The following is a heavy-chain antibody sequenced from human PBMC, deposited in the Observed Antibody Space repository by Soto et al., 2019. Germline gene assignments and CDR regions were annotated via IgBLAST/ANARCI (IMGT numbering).Heavy chain of an antibody. D-gene: IGHD3-22*01. V-gene: IGHV4-59*01. CDR2: IYDSGST. J-gene: IGHJ4*02. CDR3: ARGAQVVNDY. Sequence: ETLSLTCTVSGASISGNYWSWIRQPPGKGLEWIGYIYDSGSTNYSPSLQSRVTMSVDRSKNQFSLALTSVTAADTAVYFCARGAQVVNDYWGQGTLVTVSS. CDR1: GASISGNY.